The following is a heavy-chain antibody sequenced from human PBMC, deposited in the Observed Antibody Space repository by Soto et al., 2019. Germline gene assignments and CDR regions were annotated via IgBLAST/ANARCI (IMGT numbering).Heavy chain of an antibody. Sequence: GSLRLSCAAYGFTFISYSMNWVRQAPRKGLEWVSYISSSSSTIYYADSVKGRFTISRDNAKNSLYLQMNSLRAEDTAVYYWASAVITMVRGVPHHTSGFDPWGQGTLVTVAS. V-gene: IGHV3-48*01. CDR2: ISSSSSTI. J-gene: IGHJ5*02. CDR3: ASAVITMVRGVPHHTSGFDP. D-gene: IGHD3-10*01. CDR1: GFTFISYS.